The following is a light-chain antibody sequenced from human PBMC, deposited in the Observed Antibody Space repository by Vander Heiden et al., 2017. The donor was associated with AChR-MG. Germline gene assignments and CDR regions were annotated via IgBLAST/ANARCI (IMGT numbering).Light chain of an antibody. CDR1: SRYVGGYNY. V-gene: IGLV2-11*01. J-gene: IGLJ1*01. CDR3: CSYAGSYV. CDR2: DVS. Sequence: QSAPTPPRSVSGSPGQSVTISCTGTSRYVGGYNYVSWYQRHPGKAPKLMIYDVSKRPSGVPDRFSGSKSGNTASLTISGLQAEDEADYYCCSYAGSYVFGTGTKVTVL.